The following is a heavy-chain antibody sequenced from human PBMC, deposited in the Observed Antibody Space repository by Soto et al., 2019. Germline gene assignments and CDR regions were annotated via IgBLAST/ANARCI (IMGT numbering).Heavy chain of an antibody. Sequence: EGQLLQSGGDLVQPGGSLRLSCAGSGLTLRSYAMTWIRQTPEKGLEWVSTISGRSGVPSYADSVNGRFTVSRDNSKNTLYLQMNSLRPDDTAIYHCAKGGPFTGGFDPWGQGTLVTVAS. J-gene: IGHJ5*02. CDR2: ISGRSGVP. D-gene: IGHD3-16*01. CDR3: AKGGPFTGGFDP. V-gene: IGHV3-23*01. CDR1: GLTLRSYA.